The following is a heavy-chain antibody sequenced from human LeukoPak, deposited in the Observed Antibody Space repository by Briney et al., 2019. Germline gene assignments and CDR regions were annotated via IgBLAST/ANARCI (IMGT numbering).Heavy chain of an antibody. CDR2: IGGNGGDT. J-gene: IGHJ4*02. D-gene: IGHD2-2*01. CDR1: GFTFSAYA. CDR3: AKDRIVGIPPYSSTWYYFDY. Sequence: GGSLRLSCAASGFTFSAYAMTWVRQAPGSGLEWVSGIGGNGGDTYYADSVKGRFTISRDNSKNTLYLQVNSLRAEDTAVYYCAKDRIVGIPPYSSTWYYFDYWGQGTLVTVSS. V-gene: IGHV3-23*01.